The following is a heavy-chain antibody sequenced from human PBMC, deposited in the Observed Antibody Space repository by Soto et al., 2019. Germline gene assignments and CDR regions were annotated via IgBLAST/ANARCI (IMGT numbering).Heavy chain of an antibody. J-gene: IGHJ2*01. CDR3: ARRAGLKPYWYFVL. D-gene: IGHD3-10*01. Sequence: GESLKISCKGSGYSFATYWIGWVRQMPGKGLEWMGIIYPGDSDTRYSPSFQGQVTISVDKSISTTHLKWSSLKASDTAMYYCARRAGLKPYWYFVLWVRGTLVTVPQ. CDR1: GYSFATYW. CDR2: IYPGDSDT. V-gene: IGHV5-51*01.